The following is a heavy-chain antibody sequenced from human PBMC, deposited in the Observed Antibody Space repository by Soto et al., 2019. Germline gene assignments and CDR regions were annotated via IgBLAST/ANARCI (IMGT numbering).Heavy chain of an antibody. D-gene: IGHD6-19*01. J-gene: IGHJ4*02. CDR1: GFTFSSYA. Sequence: GGSLRLSCAASGFTFSSYAMSWVRQAPGKGLEWVSAISGSGGSTYYADSVKGRFTISRDNSKNTLYLQMNSLRAEDTAVYYCAKTYSGAVAGTHFDYWGQGTLVTVSS. CDR2: ISGSGGST. V-gene: IGHV3-23*01. CDR3: AKTYSGAVAGTHFDY.